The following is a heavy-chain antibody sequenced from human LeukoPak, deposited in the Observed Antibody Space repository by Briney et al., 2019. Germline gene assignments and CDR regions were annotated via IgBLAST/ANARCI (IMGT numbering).Heavy chain of an antibody. D-gene: IGHD6-19*01. CDR2: FDPEDGET. Sequence: ASVKVSCKVSGYTLTELSMHWVRQAPGKGLEWMGGFDPEDGETIYAQKFQGRVTMTEDTSTDTAYMELSSLRSEDTAVYYCATLGDSSGPAYYYYMDAWGKGTTVTVSS. J-gene: IGHJ6*03. CDR3: ATLGDSSGPAYYYYMDA. V-gene: IGHV1-24*01. CDR1: GYTLTELS.